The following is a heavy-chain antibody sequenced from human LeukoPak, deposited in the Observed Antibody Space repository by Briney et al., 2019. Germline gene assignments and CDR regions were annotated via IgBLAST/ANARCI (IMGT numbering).Heavy chain of an antibody. V-gene: IGHV1-46*01. CDR3: ASSWGPLQEAFDI. CDR2: INPSGGST. Sequence: ASVKVSCKASGYTFTSYYMHWVRQAPGQGLEWMGIINPSGGSTSYAQKFQGRVTMTRDTSTSTVYMELSSLRSEDTAVYYCASSWGPLQEAFDIWGQGTMVTVSS. J-gene: IGHJ3*02. CDR1: GYTFTSYY. D-gene: IGHD7-27*01.